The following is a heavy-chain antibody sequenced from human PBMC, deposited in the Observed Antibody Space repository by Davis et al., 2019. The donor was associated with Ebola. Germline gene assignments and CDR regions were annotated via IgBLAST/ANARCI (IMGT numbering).Heavy chain of an antibody. D-gene: IGHD3-3*01. CDR3: ACTIFGVVSSFDY. J-gene: IGHJ4*02. Sequence: GESLKISCAASGFTFSTYTMNWVRQAPGKGLEWVSYISSSSSTIYYADSVKGRFTISRDNARNSLYLQMNSLRDEDTAVYYCACTIFGVVSSFDYWGQGTLVTVSS. V-gene: IGHV3-48*02. CDR1: GFTFSTYT. CDR2: ISSSSSTI.